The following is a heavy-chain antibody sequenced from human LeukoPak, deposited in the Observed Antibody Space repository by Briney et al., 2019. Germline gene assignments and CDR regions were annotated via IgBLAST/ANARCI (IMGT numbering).Heavy chain of an antibody. CDR2: IKQDGREK. CDR1: GFTFSSYW. V-gene: IGHV3-7*03. CDR3: AKDEHYYDSSGYYYY. J-gene: IGHJ4*02. D-gene: IGHD3-22*01. Sequence: PGGSLRLSCAASGFTFSSYWMSWVRQAPGKGLEWVANIKQDGREKNYVDSVKGRFTISRDNAKNSLYLQMNSLRAEDTAVYYCAKDEHYYDSSGYYYYWGQGTLVTVSS.